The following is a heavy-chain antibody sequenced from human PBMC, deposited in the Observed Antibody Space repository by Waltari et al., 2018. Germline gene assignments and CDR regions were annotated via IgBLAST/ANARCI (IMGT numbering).Heavy chain of an antibody. V-gene: IGHV3-7*03. CDR2: IGEDGSEK. D-gene: IGHD3-10*01. J-gene: IGHJ4*02. Sequence: EVQLVESGGGLVQPGGSLRLSCAASGFSFSCFWMSWVRQAPGKGLEWVAHIGEDGSEKYYVDYVKGRFTISRDNAKKSLYLQMTSLSVEDTALYYCVGWMGRGTNYWGQGTLVTVSS. CDR1: GFSFSCFW. CDR3: VGWMGRGTNY.